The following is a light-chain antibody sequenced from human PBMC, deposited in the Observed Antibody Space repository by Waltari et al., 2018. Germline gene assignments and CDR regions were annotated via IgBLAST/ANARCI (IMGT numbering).Light chain of an antibody. CDR1: HSGVGN. CDR2: CAS. CDR3: QQYHKWPPLT. J-gene: IGKJ4*01. Sequence: DIEMTQSPATLSVSTGERPTTSCRPSHSGVGNLAWYHQKPRQPPRLLIHCASTRATSVPARFSGSGSATEFTLTISSLQSADFAVYYCQQYHKWPPLTFGGGTKVEIK. V-gene: IGKV3-15*01.